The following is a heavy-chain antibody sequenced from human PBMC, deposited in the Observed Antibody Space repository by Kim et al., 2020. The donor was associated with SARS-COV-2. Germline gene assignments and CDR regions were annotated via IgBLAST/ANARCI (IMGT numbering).Heavy chain of an antibody. V-gene: IGHV3-43D*03. J-gene: IGHJ4*02. Sequence: YYAGSGRGRFSITRENSDNTVYLKLTSVSSEDTAWYFCAKEGGAYLSNLDYWGQGTLVTVSS. CDR3: AKEGGAYLSNLDY. D-gene: IGHD3-16*01.